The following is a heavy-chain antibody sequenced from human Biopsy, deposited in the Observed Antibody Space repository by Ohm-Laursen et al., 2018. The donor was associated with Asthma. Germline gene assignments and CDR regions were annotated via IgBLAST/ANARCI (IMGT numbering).Heavy chain of an antibody. Sequence: SLRLSCSASGFVFSQCGMHWVRQGPGKGLEWVALVSSDGHNKYYEDSVKGRFTISRDNSRNRLYLQINSPTVEDSAVYFCARQSGQEYGDSIPFDTWGQGTKVAVSS. CDR3: ARQSGQEYGDSIPFDT. J-gene: IGHJ3*02. D-gene: IGHD3-22*01. CDR2: VSSDGHNK. CDR1: GFVFSQCG. V-gene: IGHV3-30*03.